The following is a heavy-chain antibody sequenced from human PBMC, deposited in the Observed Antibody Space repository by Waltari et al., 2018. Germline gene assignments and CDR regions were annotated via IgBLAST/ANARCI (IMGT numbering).Heavy chain of an antibody. CDR1: GYSISSGYY. V-gene: IGHV4-38-2*01. D-gene: IGHD1-1*01. CDR2: IYHSGST. CDR3: ARGNRGSGTN. J-gene: IGHJ4*02. Sequence: QVQLQESGPGLVKPSETLSLTCAVSGYSISSGYYWGWLRQPPGKGLEWIGSIYHSGSTYYNPSLKSRVTISVDTSKNQFSLKLSSVTAADTAVYYCARGNRGSGTNWGQGTLVTVSS.